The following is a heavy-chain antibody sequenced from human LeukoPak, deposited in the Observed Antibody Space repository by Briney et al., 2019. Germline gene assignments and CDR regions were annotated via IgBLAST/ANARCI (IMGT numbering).Heavy chain of an antibody. V-gene: IGHV4-59*01. J-gene: IGHJ2*01. Sequence: SETLSLTCTVSGGSISSYYWSWIRQPPGKGLEWIGYIYYSGSTNCNPSLKSRVTISVDTSKNQFSLKLSSVTAADTAVYYCARDIRWYFDLWGRGTLVTVSS. CDR3: ARDIRWYFDL. CDR2: IYYSGST. CDR1: GGSISSYY. D-gene: IGHD2-21*01.